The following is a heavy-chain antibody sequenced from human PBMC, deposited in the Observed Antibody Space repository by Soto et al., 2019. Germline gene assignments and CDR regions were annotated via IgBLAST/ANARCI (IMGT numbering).Heavy chain of an antibody. CDR1: GGSINTFY. CDR3: AREGSYSAYNFAHGIQLWSFDF. J-gene: IGHJ4*02. Sequence: PSETLSLTCTVSGGSINTFYWSWIRQPAGKGLEWIGLIFSSVSTSFTPSLESRVAMSVDTSKNLFSLNLSSVTAADMAVYYCAREGSYSAYNFAHGIQLWSFDFWGQGAMLTVS. V-gene: IGHV4-4*07. D-gene: IGHD5-12*01. CDR2: IFSSVST.